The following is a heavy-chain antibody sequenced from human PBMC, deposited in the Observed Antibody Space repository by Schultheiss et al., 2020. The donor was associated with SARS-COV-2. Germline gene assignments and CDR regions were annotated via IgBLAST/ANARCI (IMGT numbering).Heavy chain of an antibody. CDR2: ISSSSSYI. CDR1: GFTVSSNY. D-gene: IGHD6-13*01. V-gene: IGHV3-21*01. Sequence: GGSLRLSCAASGFTVSSNYMNWVRQAPGKGLEWVSSISSSSSYIYYADSVKGRFTISRDNSKNTLYLQMNSLRAEDTAVYYCARDQQLVYDYWGQGTLVTVSS. CDR3: ARDQQLVYDY. J-gene: IGHJ4*02.